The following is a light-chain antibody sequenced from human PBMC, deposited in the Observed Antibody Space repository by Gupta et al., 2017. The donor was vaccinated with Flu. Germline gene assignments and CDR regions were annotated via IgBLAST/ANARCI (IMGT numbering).Light chain of an antibody. CDR2: GAS. Sequence: EIVLTPSPDTLSVSPGETVTLSCRTSQSVSSNLAGYQQKPGQAPRLLIYGASTRATGIPARFSGSGSGREYTLTISSLQSEDFAVYYCQQYTNWPPWTFGQGTKVEIK. V-gene: IGKV3-15*01. CDR3: QQYTNWPPWT. J-gene: IGKJ1*01. CDR1: QSVSSN.